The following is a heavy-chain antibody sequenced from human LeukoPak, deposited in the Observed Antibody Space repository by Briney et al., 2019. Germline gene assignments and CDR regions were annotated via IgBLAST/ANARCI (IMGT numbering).Heavy chain of an antibody. J-gene: IGHJ3*02. D-gene: IGHD4-17*01. V-gene: IGHV3-9*01. CDR3: AKDWTHTLRDDAFDI. CDR2: ISWNSGSI. Sequence: GGSLRLSCAASGFTFDDYAMHWVRQAPGKGLEWVSGISWNSGSIGYADSVKGRFTISRDNAKNSLYLQMNSLRAEDTALYYCAKDWTHTLRDDAFDIWGQGTMVTVSS. CDR1: GFTFDDYA.